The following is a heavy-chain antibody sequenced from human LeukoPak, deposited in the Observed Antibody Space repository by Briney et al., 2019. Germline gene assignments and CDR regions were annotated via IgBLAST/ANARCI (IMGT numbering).Heavy chain of an antibody. V-gene: IGHV3-33*01. D-gene: IGHD2-2*01. CDR3: ARDQGCSSTCCHSLFFNY. J-gene: IGHJ4*02. Sequence: PGRSLSLACAASGFILSDYGMHWVRQAPGKGLDRVAVIWYDGSNKYYADSVKGRFTISRDNSKNTLYLQMNSLRAEDTAVYYCARDQGCSSTCCHSLFFNYWGQGSLVTVSS. CDR1: GFILSDYG. CDR2: IWYDGSNK.